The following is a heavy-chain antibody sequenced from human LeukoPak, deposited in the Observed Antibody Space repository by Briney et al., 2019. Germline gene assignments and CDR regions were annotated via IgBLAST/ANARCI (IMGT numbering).Heavy chain of an antibody. V-gene: IGHV3-23*01. J-gene: IGHJ5*02. Sequence: AGGSLRLSCAASGFTFSSYAMSWVRQAPGKGLEWVSAISGSGGSTYYADSVKGRFTISRDNSKNTLYLQMNSLRAEDTAVYYCAKGGWGNYDNWFDPWGQGTLVTVSS. CDR2: ISGSGGST. CDR3: AKGGWGNYDNWFDP. CDR1: GFTFSSYA. D-gene: IGHD1-7*01.